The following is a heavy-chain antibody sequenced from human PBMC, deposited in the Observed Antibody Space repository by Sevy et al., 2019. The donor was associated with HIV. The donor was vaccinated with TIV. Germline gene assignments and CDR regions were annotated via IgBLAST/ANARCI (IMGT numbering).Heavy chain of an antibody. V-gene: IGHV3-48*01. J-gene: IGHJ6*02. CDR3: AREGGYTDQGMDV. CDR1: GFAFGTYD. CDR2: INGGNNII. Sequence: GGSLRLSCVASGFAFGTYDMNWVRQAPGKGLEWLSSINGGNNIIDYADSVKGRFTISRDNARNSLYLQMNNVRAEDTAMYYCAREGGYTDQGMDVWGQGTTVTVSS. D-gene: IGHD5-12*01.